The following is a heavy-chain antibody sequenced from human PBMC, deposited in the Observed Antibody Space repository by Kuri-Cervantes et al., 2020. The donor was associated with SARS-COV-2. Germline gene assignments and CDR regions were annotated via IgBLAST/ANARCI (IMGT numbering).Heavy chain of an antibody. Sequence: SETLSLTCTVSGGSISSYYWSWIRQPAGKGLEWIGRIYTSGSTNYNPSLKSRVTMSVDTSKNQFSLKLSSVTAADTALYYCARVRVGYYYGSGRGDYYYYYMDVWGKGTTVTVSS. V-gene: IGHV4-4*07. J-gene: IGHJ6*03. CDR3: ARVRVGYYYGSGRGDYYYYYMDV. CDR1: GGSISSYY. CDR2: IYTSGST. D-gene: IGHD3-10*01.